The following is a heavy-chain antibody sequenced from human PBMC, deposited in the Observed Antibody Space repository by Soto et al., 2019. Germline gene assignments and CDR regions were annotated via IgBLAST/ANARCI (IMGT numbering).Heavy chain of an antibody. CDR2: INPSGGST. Sequence: ASVKVSCKASGYTFTSYAMHWVRQAPGQRLEWMGWINPSGGSTTYAQKLKGRVTMTRDTSISTAYMELSRLRSDDTAVYYCARSIVATITGSEFDYWGQGTLVTVSS. V-gene: IGHV1-2*02. CDR1: GYTFTSYA. D-gene: IGHD5-12*01. J-gene: IGHJ4*02. CDR3: ARSIVATITGSEFDY.